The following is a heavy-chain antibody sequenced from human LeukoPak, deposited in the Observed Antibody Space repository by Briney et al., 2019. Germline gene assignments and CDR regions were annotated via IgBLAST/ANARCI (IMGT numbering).Heavy chain of an antibody. J-gene: IGHJ4*02. CDR2: IYYSGST. D-gene: IGHD3-10*01. V-gene: IGHV4-59*08. CDR3: ARHGRGGALDD. CDR1: GGSISSYY. Sequence: SETLSLACTVSGGSISSYYWRWIRQPPGKGLEWIGYIYYSGSTNYNPSLKSRVTISVDTSKNQFSLKLSSVTAADTAVYYCARHGRGGALDDWGQGTLVTVSS.